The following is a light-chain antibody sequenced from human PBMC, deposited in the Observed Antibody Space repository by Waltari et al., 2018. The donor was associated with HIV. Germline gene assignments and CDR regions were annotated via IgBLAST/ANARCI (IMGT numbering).Light chain of an antibody. CDR1: QDISNY. V-gene: IGKV1-33*01. J-gene: IGKJ2*01. Sequence: DIQMTQSPSSLSVSVGDRVTITCQASQDISNYLNWYQQKPGKAPKVLIYDASNLKTGVPSRFSGSGSGTDFTFTISSLQPEDIATYYCQQYDNLPYTFGQGTKLEIK. CDR2: DAS. CDR3: QQYDNLPYT.